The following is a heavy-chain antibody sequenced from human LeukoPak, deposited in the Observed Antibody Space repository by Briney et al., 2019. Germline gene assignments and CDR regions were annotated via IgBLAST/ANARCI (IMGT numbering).Heavy chain of an antibody. CDR1: GYTFTSYD. V-gene: IGHV1-8*01. CDR3: ARGNFHMRAFDI. Sequence: ASVKVSCKASGYTFTSYDINWVRQATGQGLEWMGWMNPNSGNTGYAQKFQGRVTMTRNTSISTAYMELSSLRSEDTAVYYCARGNFHMRAFDIWGQGTTVTVSS. J-gene: IGHJ3*02. CDR2: MNPNSGNT.